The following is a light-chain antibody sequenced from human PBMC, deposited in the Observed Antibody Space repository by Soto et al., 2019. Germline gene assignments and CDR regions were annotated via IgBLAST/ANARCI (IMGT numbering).Light chain of an antibody. CDR2: GAS. V-gene: IGKV3-15*01. Sequence: EIVMTQSPTTLSVSAGERVTLSCRTSQSIGTSLAWYQQKPGQAPRLLIYGASTRAPGIPPRFSGSGSGTEFTLTISSLQSEDFAVYYCHQYNNWPPWTFGQGTRVEIK. CDR3: HQYNNWPPWT. CDR1: QSIGTS. J-gene: IGKJ1*01.